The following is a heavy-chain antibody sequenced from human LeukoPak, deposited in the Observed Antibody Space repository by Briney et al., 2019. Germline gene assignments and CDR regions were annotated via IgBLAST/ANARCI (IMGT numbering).Heavy chain of an antibody. Sequence: GGSLRLSCAASGFIFSSYEIIWVRQAPGKGLEWVSYISSSGSTISYADSVKGRFIISRDNAKNSLYLQMNSLRAEDTAVYYCARDPLSYDILTGYYPDAFDIWGQGTMVTVSS. CDR2: ISSSGSTI. J-gene: IGHJ3*02. V-gene: IGHV3-48*03. CDR3: ARDPLSYDILTGYYPDAFDI. D-gene: IGHD3-9*01. CDR1: GFIFSSYE.